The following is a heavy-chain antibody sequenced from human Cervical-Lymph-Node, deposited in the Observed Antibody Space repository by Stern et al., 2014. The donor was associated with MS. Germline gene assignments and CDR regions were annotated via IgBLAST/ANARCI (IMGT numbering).Heavy chain of an antibody. D-gene: IGHD5-12*01. CDR2: ISPIFGTA. CDR1: GGTFSTYK. Sequence: VQLVESGSEAKKPGSSVKVSCKVSGGTFSTYKISWVRQAPGHGLEWMGAISPIFGTADYAQKFQDRVTIIADESTSEVHMEMISLRSEDTGVYYCARLGSGYDSSYLDFWGQGTLVTVSS. J-gene: IGHJ4*02. V-gene: IGHV1-69*01. CDR3: ARLGSGYDSSYLDF.